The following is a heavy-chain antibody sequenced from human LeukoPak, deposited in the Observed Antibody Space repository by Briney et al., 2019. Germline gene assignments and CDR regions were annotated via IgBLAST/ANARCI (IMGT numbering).Heavy chain of an antibody. V-gene: IGHV3-7*01. J-gene: IGHJ4*02. CDR2: IKQDGREK. CDR3: ARDKNIAVAGTGARY. CDR1: GFTFSSYW. Sequence: GGSLRLSCAASGFTFSSYWMSWVRQAPGKGLEWVANIKQDGREKYYVDSVKGRFTISRVNAKNSLYLQMNSLRAEDTAVYYCARDKNIAVAGTGARYWGQGTLVTVSS. D-gene: IGHD6-19*01.